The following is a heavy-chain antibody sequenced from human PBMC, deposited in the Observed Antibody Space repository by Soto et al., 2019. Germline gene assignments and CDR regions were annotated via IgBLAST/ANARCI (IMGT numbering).Heavy chain of an antibody. CDR2: IHGGTGNT. J-gene: IGHJ4*02. CDR1: GYIVTSHA. Sequence: ASVKVSCKASGYIVTSHAFHWVHQAPGQSLEWMGWIHGGTGNTRYSQKFQGRVTMTRDIFATTAYMELSSLTSEDTAVYYCARDEDYWGQGTLVTVSS. CDR3: ARDEDY. V-gene: IGHV1-3*01.